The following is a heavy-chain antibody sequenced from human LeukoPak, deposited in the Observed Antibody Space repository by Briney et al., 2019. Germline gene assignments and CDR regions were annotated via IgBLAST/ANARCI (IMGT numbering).Heavy chain of an antibody. CDR2: ISYDGSNK. J-gene: IGHJ4*02. Sequence: SGGSLRLSCAASGFTFSSYGMHWVRQAPGKGLEWVAVISYDGSNKYYADSVKGRFTISRDNSKNTLYLQMNSLRAEDTAVYYCAKDPDLDYYDSSGYYNPYYFDYWGQGTLVTVSS. CDR1: GFTFSSYG. D-gene: IGHD3-22*01. V-gene: IGHV3-30*18. CDR3: AKDPDLDYYDSSGYYNPYYFDY.